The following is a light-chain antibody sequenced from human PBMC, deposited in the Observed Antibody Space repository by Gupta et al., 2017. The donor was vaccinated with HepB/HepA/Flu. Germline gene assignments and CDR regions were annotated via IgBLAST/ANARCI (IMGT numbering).Light chain of an antibody. CDR3: SSFKSTPTLGV. CDR2: DVD. J-gene: IGLJ2*01. Sequence: QSALTQPASVSGSPGQSITISCTGTSSDFGDFDHVSWYQKNPGKAPKLLISDVDNRPSGVSSRFSGSKSGNTASLTISGLQTEDEGDDYCSSFKSTPTLGVFGGGTKVTVL. CDR1: SSDFGDFDH. V-gene: IGLV2-14*01.